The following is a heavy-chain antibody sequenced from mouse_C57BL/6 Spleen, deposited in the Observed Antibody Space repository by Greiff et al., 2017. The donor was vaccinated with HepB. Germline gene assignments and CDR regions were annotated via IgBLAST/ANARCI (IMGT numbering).Heavy chain of an antibody. J-gene: IGHJ2*02. CDR1: GYTFTSYW. V-gene: IGHV1-64*01. D-gene: IGHD1-1*01. CDR2: IHPNSGST. Sequence: QVQLQQPGAELVKPGASVKLSCKASGYTFTSYWMHWVKQRPGQGLEWIGMIHPNSGSTNYNEKLKSKATLTVDKSSRTAYMQLSSRTSEDAAVYYCASITTVMEVRYCFDYWGQGTSLTVSS. CDR3: ASITTVMEVRYCFDY.